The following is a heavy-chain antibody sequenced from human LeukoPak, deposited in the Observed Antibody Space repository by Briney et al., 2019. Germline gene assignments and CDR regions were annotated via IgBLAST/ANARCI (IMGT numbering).Heavy chain of an antibody. V-gene: IGHV3-30*18. D-gene: IGHD2-2*01. CDR3: AKESGDIVVEPAAIPYYYYYYMDA. CDR1: GFTFSSYG. J-gene: IGHJ6*03. CDR2: ISYDGST. Sequence: GGSLRLSCAASGFTFSSYGMHWVRQAPGKGLEWVAVISYDGSTYYADSVKGRFTVSRDNSKNTLYLQMNSLRAEDTAIYFCAKESGDIVVEPAAIPYYYYYYMDAWGKGTTVTVSS.